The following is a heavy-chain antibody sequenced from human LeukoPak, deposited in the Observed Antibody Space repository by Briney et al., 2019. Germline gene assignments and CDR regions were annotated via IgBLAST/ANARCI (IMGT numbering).Heavy chain of an antibody. CDR3: ARGSYYGSGFLFDY. J-gene: IGHJ4*02. Sequence: GASVKVSCKASGYTFTSYDINWVRQATGHGLEWRGWMNPNSGNTGYAQKFQGRVTMTTNTSISTAYMELSSLRSEDTAVYYCARGSYYGSGFLFDYWGQGTLVTVSS. CDR1: GYTFTSYD. V-gene: IGHV1-8*01. CDR2: MNPNSGNT. D-gene: IGHD3-10*01.